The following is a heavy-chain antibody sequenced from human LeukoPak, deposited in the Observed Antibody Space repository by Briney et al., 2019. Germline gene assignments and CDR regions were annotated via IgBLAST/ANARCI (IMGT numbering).Heavy chain of an antibody. J-gene: IGHJ4*02. Sequence: TSETLSLTCTVSGGSISSYYWSWIRQPPGKGLEWIGYIYFSGSTNYNPSLKSRVIISVDTSKNQFSLKLSSVTAADTAVYYCASLRERSYYARGFDYWGQGTLVTVSS. CDR2: IYFSGST. V-gene: IGHV4-4*08. D-gene: IGHD1-26*01. CDR1: GGSISSYY. CDR3: ASLRERSYYARGFDY.